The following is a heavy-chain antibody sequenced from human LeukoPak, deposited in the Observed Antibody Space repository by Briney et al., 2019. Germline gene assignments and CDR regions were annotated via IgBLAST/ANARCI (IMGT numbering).Heavy chain of an antibody. CDR3: ARHNTSSPPDY. D-gene: IGHD6-6*01. V-gene: IGHV4-39*01. CDR2: IYYSGTT. J-gene: IGHJ4*02. Sequence: PSETLSLTCTVSGGSISSSNYYWDWIRQPPGKGLEWIGCIYYSGTTYYNPSLKSRLTISVDTSKNQFSLRLSSVTAADTAVYYCARHNTSSPPDYWGQGTLVIVSS. CDR1: GGSISSSNYY.